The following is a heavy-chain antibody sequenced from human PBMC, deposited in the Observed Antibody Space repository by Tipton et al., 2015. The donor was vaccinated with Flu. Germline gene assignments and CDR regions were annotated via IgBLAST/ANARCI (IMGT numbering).Heavy chain of an antibody. D-gene: IGHD4-17*01. J-gene: IGHJ2*01. V-gene: IGHV4-31*03. CDR2: IYYIGST. CDR1: GGSITSGADY. Sequence: TLSLTCTVSGGSITSGADYWSWIRQHPGKGLEWIGHIYYIGSTNYNPSLKSRVTISMDTSKNQFSLKLSSMTAADTAVYYCARMEWTVTTPRYVDLWGRGTLVTVSS. CDR3: ARMEWTVTTPRYVDL.